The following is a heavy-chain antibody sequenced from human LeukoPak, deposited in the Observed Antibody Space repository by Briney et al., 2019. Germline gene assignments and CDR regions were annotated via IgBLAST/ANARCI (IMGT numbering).Heavy chain of an antibody. CDR1: GYSFPTYW. Sequence: GESLKISCKGSGYSFPTYWIAWERQMPGKGLEWIGIIYPDESNIRYSPSFQGQVTISADKSISTAYLQWSSPKASDTAMYYCARPPSRGYSSSFEYWGQGTLVTVSS. D-gene: IGHD2-2*03. V-gene: IGHV5-51*01. CDR3: ARPPSRGYSSSFEY. CDR2: IYPDESNI. J-gene: IGHJ4*02.